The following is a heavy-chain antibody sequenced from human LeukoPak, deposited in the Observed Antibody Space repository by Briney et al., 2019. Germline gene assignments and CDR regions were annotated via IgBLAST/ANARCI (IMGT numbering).Heavy chain of an antibody. J-gene: IGHJ4*02. V-gene: IGHV4-31*03. CDR2: INYSGST. Sequence: SETLPLTCTVSGGSIASAGYYWSWIRQHPGKGLEWIGYINYSGSTYYNPSLKSRVTISGDTSKNQFSLKLSSVTAADTAVYYCARGNSDGKREDYWGPGTLLTVSS. CDR1: GGSIASAGYY. CDR3: ARGNSDGKREDY. D-gene: IGHD2-15*01.